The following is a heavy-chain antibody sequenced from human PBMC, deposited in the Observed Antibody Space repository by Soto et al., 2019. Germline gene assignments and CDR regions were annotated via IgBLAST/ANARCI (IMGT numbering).Heavy chain of an antibody. D-gene: IGHD5-12*01. CDR2: ISSSTTTI. J-gene: IGHJ4*02. V-gene: IGHV3-48*01. CDR3: ARDGYYFPYYFDY. CDR1: GFTFSTYS. Sequence: EVQLVESGGGLVQPGGSLRLSCAASGFTFSTYSMNWVRQAPGKGLEWVSYISSSTTTIYYADSAKGRFTISRDNAKNSLYLQMNSLRAEDTAVYYCARDGYYFPYYFDYWGQGTLVTVSS.